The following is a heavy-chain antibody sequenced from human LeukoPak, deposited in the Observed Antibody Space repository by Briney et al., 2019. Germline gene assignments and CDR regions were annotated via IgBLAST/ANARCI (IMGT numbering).Heavy chain of an antibody. V-gene: IGHV4-59*01. D-gene: IGHD5-12*01. CDR2: IYDSGST. J-gene: IGHJ6*02. CDR3: ARGGSGYDSFYYYGMDV. CDR1: GGSISSYY. Sequence: SETLSLTCTVSGGSISSYYWSWIRQPPGKGLEWIGYIYDSGSTNYNPSLKSRVTISVDTSKNQFSLKLSSVTAADTAVYYCARGGSGYDSFYYYGMDVWGQGTTVTVPS.